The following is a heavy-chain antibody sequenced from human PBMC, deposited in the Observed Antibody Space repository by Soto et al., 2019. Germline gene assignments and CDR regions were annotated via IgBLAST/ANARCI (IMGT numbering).Heavy chain of an antibody. V-gene: IGHV3-9*01. CDR2: ISWNSGSI. CDR3: AVIEAVAY. J-gene: IGHJ4*02. CDR1: GFTFDDYA. D-gene: IGHD6-13*01. Sequence: GGSLRLSCVASGFTFDDYAIHWVRQAPGKGLEWVSGISWNSGSIGYADSVKGRFTISRDNTKKSLYLQMNSLRAEDTALYYCAVIEAVAYWGQGTLVTAPQ.